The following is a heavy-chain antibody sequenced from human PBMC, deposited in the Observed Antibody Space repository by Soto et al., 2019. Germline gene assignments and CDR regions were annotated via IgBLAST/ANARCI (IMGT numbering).Heavy chain of an antibody. CDR2: ISGSGTIT. D-gene: IGHD6-13*01. CDR1: GFTFINYA. V-gene: IGHV3-23*01. CDR3: ARYPFIAAENS. Sequence: HPGGSLRLSCAASGFTFINYAMSWVRQAPGKGLEWVSTISGSGTITYYADSVKGRLIISRDNSQNTLDLQMNSLRAEDTAVYYCARYPFIAAENSSGQGTRVTVSS. J-gene: IGHJ4*02.